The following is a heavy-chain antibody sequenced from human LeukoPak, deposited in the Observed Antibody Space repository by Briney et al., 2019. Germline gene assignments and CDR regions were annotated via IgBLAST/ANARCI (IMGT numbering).Heavy chain of an antibody. V-gene: IGHV3-11*04. Sequence: GGSLRLSCAASGLTFSDYYMTWIRLAPGKGLEWVSSISGSGTTIYSADSVKGRFTVSRDNTKNSLFLHMNSLRAEDTAVYYCAIQITMIVVDPYIDYWGQGALVTVSS. D-gene: IGHD3-22*01. CDR2: ISGSGTTI. CDR3: AIQITMIVVDPYIDY. J-gene: IGHJ4*02. CDR1: GLTFSDYY.